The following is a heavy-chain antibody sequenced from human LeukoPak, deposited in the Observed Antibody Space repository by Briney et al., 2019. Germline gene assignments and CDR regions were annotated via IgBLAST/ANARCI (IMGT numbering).Heavy chain of an antibody. Sequence: GGSLRLSCAASGLTFSSYWMHWVRQAPEKGLVWVSRINSDGSTTTYADSVKGRFTISRDNAMNTLYLQMNSLRAEDTAVYYCARDRRLWNMDVWGTGTTVTISS. CDR3: ARDRRLWNMDV. CDR2: INSDGSTT. CDR1: GLTFSSYW. J-gene: IGHJ6*03. V-gene: IGHV3-74*01. D-gene: IGHD4/OR15-4a*01.